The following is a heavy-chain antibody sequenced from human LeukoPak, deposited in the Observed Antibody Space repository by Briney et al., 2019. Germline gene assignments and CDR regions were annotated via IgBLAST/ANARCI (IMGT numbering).Heavy chain of an antibody. Sequence: PSETLSLTCTVSGGSISSGGYYWSWIRQHPGKGLEWIGYIYYSGSTYYNPSLKSRVIISVDTSKNQFSLKLSSVTAADTAVYYCARDRYYYDSSGYLSYYMDVWGKGTTVTVSS. V-gene: IGHV4-31*03. D-gene: IGHD3-22*01. CDR2: IYYSGST. CDR3: ARDRYYYDSSGYLSYYMDV. J-gene: IGHJ6*03. CDR1: GGSISSGGYY.